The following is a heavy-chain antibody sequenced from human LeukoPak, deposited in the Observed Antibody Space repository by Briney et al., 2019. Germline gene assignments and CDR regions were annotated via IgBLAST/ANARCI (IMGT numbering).Heavy chain of an antibody. CDR3: ARGASGYDPFDY. J-gene: IGHJ4*02. D-gene: IGHD5-12*01. CDR1: GASISGYY. Sequence: SETLSLTCTVSGASISGYYWSWIRQPAGKGLEWIGRFYTSGSTNYNPSLKSRVTMSVDTSKNQFSLKLRSVTAADTAVYYCARGASGYDPFDYWGQGTLVTVSS. V-gene: IGHV4-4*07. CDR2: FYTSGST.